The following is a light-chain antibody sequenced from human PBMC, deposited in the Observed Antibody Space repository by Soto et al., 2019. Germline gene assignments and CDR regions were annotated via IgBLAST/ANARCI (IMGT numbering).Light chain of an antibody. CDR2: KAS. Sequence: DIQMTQSPSTLSASLGDRVTITCRASQSISSWLAWYQQKPGKAPKLPIYKASSLESGVPSRFSGSGSGTEFTLTISSLQPDDFATYYCQQSFTFGPGTKVDIK. CDR3: QQSFT. J-gene: IGKJ3*01. V-gene: IGKV1-5*03. CDR1: QSISSW.